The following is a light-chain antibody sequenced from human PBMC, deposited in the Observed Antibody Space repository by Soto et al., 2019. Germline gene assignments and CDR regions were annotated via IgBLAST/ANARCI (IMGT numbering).Light chain of an antibody. CDR3: QQRSNWPWT. CDR1: QSVSNF. J-gene: IGKJ1*01. V-gene: IGKV3-11*01. Sequence: EIVLTQSPATLSLSPGERATLSCRASQSVSNFLAWYQQKPGQAPRLLISDASNRATGIPGRFSGSGSGTDLRLTNSSLEPEDFGGYYCQQRSNWPWTFGQGTKVEIK. CDR2: DAS.